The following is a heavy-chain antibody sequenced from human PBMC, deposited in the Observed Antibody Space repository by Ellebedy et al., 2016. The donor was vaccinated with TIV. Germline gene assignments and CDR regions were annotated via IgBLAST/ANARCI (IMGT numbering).Heavy chain of an antibody. Sequence: SVKVSCXASGGTFSSYAISWVRQAPGQGLEWMGGIIPIFGTANYAQKFQGRVTITADKSTSTAYMELSSLRSEDTAVYYCARDETVVVPGHCYYYGMDVWGQGTTVTVSS. CDR1: GGTFSSYA. V-gene: IGHV1-69*06. J-gene: IGHJ6*02. D-gene: IGHD2-15*01. CDR3: ARDETVVVPGHCYYYGMDV. CDR2: IIPIFGTA.